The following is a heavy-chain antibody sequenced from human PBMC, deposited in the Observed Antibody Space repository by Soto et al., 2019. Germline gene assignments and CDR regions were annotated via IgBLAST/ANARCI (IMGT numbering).Heavy chain of an antibody. CDR3: ARDVSYYDILTGYPADSFDY. Sequence: ASVKVSCKASGYTSTSYAMHWVRQAPGQRLEWMGWINAGNGNTKYSQKFQGRVTITRDTSASTAYMELSSLRSEDTAVYYCARDVSYYDILTGYPADSFDYWGQGTLVTVSS. V-gene: IGHV1-3*01. CDR1: GYTSTSYA. D-gene: IGHD3-9*01. CDR2: INAGNGNT. J-gene: IGHJ4*02.